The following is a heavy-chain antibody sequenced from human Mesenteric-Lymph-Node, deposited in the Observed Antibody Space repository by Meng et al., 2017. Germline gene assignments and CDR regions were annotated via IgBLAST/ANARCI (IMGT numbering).Heavy chain of an antibody. CDR3: ARWGSSGWY. Sequence: GESLKISCAASGFTFSSYSMNWVRQAPGKGLEWVSSISSSSSYIYYADSVKGRFTISRDNAKNSLYLQMNSLRAEDTAVYYCARWGSSGWYWGQGTLVTVSS. CDR1: GFTFSSYS. D-gene: IGHD6-19*01. CDR2: ISSSSSYI. V-gene: IGHV3-21*01. J-gene: IGHJ4*02.